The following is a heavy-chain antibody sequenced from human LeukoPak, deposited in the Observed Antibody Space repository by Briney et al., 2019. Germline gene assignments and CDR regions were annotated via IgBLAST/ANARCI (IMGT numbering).Heavy chain of an antibody. CDR2: SHERGST. Sequence: SETLSLTCGVSGHSFSSDSFWGWIRQPPGQGLEWIGSSHERGSTFYNPSLKSRVTISIDTSNNQFSLNVNSVTAADTAVYYCARASRPSNSWFDPWGQGTVVTVSS. CDR1: GHSFSSDSF. J-gene: IGHJ5*02. CDR3: ARASRPSNSWFDP. D-gene: IGHD6-6*01. V-gene: IGHV4-38-2*01.